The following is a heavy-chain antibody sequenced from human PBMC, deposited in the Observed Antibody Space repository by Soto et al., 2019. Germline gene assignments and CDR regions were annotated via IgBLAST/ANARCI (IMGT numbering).Heavy chain of an antibody. CDR3: ASSVVVALSLY. V-gene: IGHV4-39*01. CDR1: GDSITRSTYY. J-gene: IGHJ4*02. Sequence: QLQLQESGPGLVKPSETLSLTCTVSGDSITRSTYYWGWIRQPPGKGLEWIGSISYSGSTYYNPSLKSRVTMSVDTSKNQFSLKLSSVTATDTAVYYCASSVVVALSLYWGQGTLVTVSS. D-gene: IGHD2-15*01. CDR2: ISYSGST.